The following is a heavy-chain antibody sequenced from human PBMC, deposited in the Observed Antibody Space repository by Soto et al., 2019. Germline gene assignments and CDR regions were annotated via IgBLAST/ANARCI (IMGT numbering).Heavy chain of an antibody. CDR1: GGSISINNYY. V-gene: IGHV4-39*01. Sequence: QLQLQESGPGLVKPSETLSLTCTVSGGSISINNYYWGWIRQPPGKGPEWIGSIYYTGSTYYISSLKSRLTISLDTSTNQHSMRLSSVTAADTAVYYCARHGVNGNHDCWGQGTLITVSS. J-gene: IGHJ4*02. CDR3: ARHGVNGNHDC. CDR2: IYYTGST. D-gene: IGHD2-8*01.